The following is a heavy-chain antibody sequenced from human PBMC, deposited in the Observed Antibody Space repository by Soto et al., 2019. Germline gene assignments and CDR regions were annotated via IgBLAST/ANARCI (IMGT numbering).Heavy chain of an antibody. V-gene: IGHV4-39*01. CDR2: IYYSGRS. J-gene: IGHJ4*02. CDR1: GGSITSSSYY. CDR3: ARQRTTVVTQAYFDH. D-gene: IGHD4-17*01. Sequence: SETLSLTCTVSGGSITSSSYYWGWIRQPPGKGLEWIGGIYYSGRSYYNPSLKSRVTMSADTSKNQFSLTLNSVTAADAAVYYCARQRTTVVTQAYFDHWGQGTLVTVSS.